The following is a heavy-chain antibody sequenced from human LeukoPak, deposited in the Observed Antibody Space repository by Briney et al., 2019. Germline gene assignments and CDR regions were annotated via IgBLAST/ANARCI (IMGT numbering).Heavy chain of an antibody. V-gene: IGHV3-30*03. CDR2: ISYDGSNK. CDR1: GFTFSSYG. D-gene: IGHD1-26*01. Sequence: GGSLRLSCAASGFTFSSYGMHWVRQAPGKGLEWVAVISYDGSNKYYADSVKGRFTISRDNSKNTLYLQMNSLRAEDTAVYYCARDLLNSGSYKRPYYFDYWGQGTLVTVSS. CDR3: ARDLLNSGSYKRPYYFDY. J-gene: IGHJ4*02.